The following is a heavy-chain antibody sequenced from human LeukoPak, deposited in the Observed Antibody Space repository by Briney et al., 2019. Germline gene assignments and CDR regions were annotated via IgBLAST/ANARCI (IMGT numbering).Heavy chain of an antibody. D-gene: IGHD6-13*01. CDR1: GGSISSYY. Sequence: SSETLSLTCTVSGGSISSYYWSWIRQPPGKGLEWIGSIYYSGSTYYNPSLKSRVTISVDTSKNQFSLKLSSVTAADTAVYYCASTAADDYWGQGTLVTVSS. CDR2: IYYSGST. V-gene: IGHV4-59*04. J-gene: IGHJ4*02. CDR3: ASTAADDY.